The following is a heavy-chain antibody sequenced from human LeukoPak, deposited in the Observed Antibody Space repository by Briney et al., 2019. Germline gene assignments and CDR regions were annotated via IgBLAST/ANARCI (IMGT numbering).Heavy chain of an antibody. Sequence: PGESLKISCKGSGYIFTNYWIGWVRQMPGKGLEWMGIIYPGDSDTRYSPSFQGQVIISADKSISTAYLQWSSLKASDTAMYYCARSAGRETVGTTGTTAFDIWGQGTMVTVSS. CDR1: GYIFTNYW. CDR3: ARSAGRETVGTTGTTAFDI. D-gene: IGHD1-1*01. J-gene: IGHJ3*02. V-gene: IGHV5-51*01. CDR2: IYPGDSDT.